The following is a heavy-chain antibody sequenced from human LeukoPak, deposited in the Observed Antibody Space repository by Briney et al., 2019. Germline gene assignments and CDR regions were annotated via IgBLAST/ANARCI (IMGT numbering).Heavy chain of an antibody. D-gene: IGHD6-13*01. CDR3: AKDTAAAYYYYGMDV. CDR1: GFTFDDYA. Sequence: GRSLRLSCAASGFTFDDYAMHWVRQAPGKGLAWVSGISWNSGSIDYADSVKGRFTISRDNAKNSLYLQMNSLRAEDTALYYCAKDTAAAYYYYGMDVWGQGTTVTVS. V-gene: IGHV3-9*01. J-gene: IGHJ6*01. CDR2: ISWNSGSI.